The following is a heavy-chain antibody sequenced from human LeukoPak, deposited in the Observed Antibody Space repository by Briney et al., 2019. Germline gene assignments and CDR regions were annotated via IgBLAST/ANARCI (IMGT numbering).Heavy chain of an antibody. Sequence: GGSLRLSCAASGFTFSSYSMNWVRQAPGKGLEWVSSISSSSSYIHYADSVKGRFTISRDDAKNSLYLQMNSLRAEDTAVYYCARAADYYDSSGYSYYFDYWGQGTLVTVSS. V-gene: IGHV3-21*01. CDR2: ISSSSSYI. J-gene: IGHJ4*02. CDR3: ARAADYYDSSGYSYYFDY. CDR1: GFTFSSYS. D-gene: IGHD3-22*01.